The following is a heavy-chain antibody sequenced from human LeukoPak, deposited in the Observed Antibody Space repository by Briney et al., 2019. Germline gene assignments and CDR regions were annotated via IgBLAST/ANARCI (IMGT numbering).Heavy chain of an antibody. V-gene: IGHV3-23*01. CDR1: VFTFSSYA. D-gene: IGHD6-25*01. CDR2: ISGSGGST. Sequence: WGSLRLSCAVSVFTFSSYAMSWVRQAPGKGLEWVSAISGSGGSTYYADSVKGRSTISRDNSKNTLYMQMNSLRAEDTAVYYCANSRAAADPGYYFDYWGQGTLVTVSS. CDR3: ANSRAAADPGYYFDY. J-gene: IGHJ4*02.